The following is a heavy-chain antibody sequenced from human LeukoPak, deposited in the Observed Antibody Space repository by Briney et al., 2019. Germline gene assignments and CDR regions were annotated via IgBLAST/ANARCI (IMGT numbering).Heavy chain of an antibody. J-gene: IGHJ4*02. CDR1: GFTVSSNH. CDR2: IYSGAGT. Sequence: GGSLRLSCAASGFTVSSNHMSWVRQAPGKGLEWVSVIYSGAGTYYADSVKGRFTISRDNSKNTLYLQINSLRAEDTAVYYCASASCSGSSCYSGYFDYWGQGTLVTVSS. CDR3: ASASCSGSSCYSGYFDY. V-gene: IGHV3-53*01. D-gene: IGHD2-15*01.